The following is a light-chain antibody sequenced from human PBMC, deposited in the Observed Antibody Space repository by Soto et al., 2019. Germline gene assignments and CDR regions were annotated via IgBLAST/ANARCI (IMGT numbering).Light chain of an antibody. V-gene: IGLV2-14*01. CDR1: SSDVGAYNY. Sequence: QSVLTQPASVSGSPGQSITISCTGTSSDVGAYNYVSWFQQHPGKAPTLIISEVSNRPSGVANRFSGSKSGNAAYLTISELQSEDEADYFCFSFTTDWTHVFGTGTKVTVL. J-gene: IGLJ1*01. CDR2: EVS. CDR3: FSFTTDWTHV.